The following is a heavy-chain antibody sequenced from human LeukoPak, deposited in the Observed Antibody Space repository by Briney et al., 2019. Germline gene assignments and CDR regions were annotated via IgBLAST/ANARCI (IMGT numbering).Heavy chain of an antibody. D-gene: IGHD6-13*01. J-gene: IGHJ4*02. Sequence: ASVKVSCKASGYTFTSYDINWVRQATGQGLEWMGWMNPNSGNTGYAQNFQGRVTMTRNTSISKAYMELSSQTSEDSAVYYCARRLGAAGTTLHYCGQGTLVTVSS. V-gene: IGHV1-8*01. CDR2: MNPNSGNT. CDR3: ARRLGAAGTTLHY. CDR1: GYTFTSYD.